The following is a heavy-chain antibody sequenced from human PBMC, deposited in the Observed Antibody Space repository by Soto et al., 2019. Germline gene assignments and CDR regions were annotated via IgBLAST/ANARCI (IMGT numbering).Heavy chain of an antibody. V-gene: IGHV3-23*01. D-gene: IGHD1-20*01. CDR3: AKDNWNAVHYYYGMDV. CDR1: GFTFSSYA. CDR2: ISGSGGST. Sequence: EVQLLESGGGLVQPGGSLRLSCAASGFTFSSYAMSWVRQAPGKGLEWVSAISGSGGSTYYADSVKGRFTISRDNSKNTLYLQMNSLRAEDTAVYYCAKDNWNAVHYYYGMDVWGQGTTVTVSS. J-gene: IGHJ6*02.